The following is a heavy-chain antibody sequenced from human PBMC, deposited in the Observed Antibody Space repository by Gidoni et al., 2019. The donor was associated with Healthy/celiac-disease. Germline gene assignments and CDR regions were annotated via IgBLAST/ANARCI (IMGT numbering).Heavy chain of an antibody. D-gene: IGHD6-13*01. J-gene: IGHJ2*01. CDR2: IYSGGST. CDR3: ARDGIAAAGPPLGYFDL. V-gene: IGHV3-66*01. CDR1: GFPVRSNY. Sequence: EVQLVESGGGLVQPGGSLRLSCAASGFPVRSNYMSWVRQAPGKGLEWVSVIYSGGSTYYADSVKGRFTISRDNSKNTLYLQMNSLRAEDTAVYYCARDGIAAAGPPLGYFDLWGRGTLVTVSS.